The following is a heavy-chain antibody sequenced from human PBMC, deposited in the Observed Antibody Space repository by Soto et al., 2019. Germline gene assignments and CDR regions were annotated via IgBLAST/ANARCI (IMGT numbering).Heavy chain of an antibody. CDR2: ISGSGGST. J-gene: IGHJ6*02. CDR3: AKIGGGNSYYYYGMDV. CDR1: GFTFSSYA. V-gene: IGHV3-23*01. D-gene: IGHD2-21*02. Sequence: EVQLLESGGGLVQPGGSLRLSCAASGFTFSSYAMSWVRQAPGKGLEWVSAISGSGGSTYYADSVKGRFTISRDNSKTPLYLQMNRLRAEDTAVYYCAKIGGGNSYYYYGMDVWGQGTTVTVSS.